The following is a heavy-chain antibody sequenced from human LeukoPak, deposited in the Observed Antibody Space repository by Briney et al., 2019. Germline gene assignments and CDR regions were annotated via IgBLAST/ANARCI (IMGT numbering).Heavy chain of an antibody. J-gene: IGHJ3*01. Sequence: GGSLRLSREASGFTFSAYAMTWVRQAPGKGLEWVSYISISGSTIYYADSVNGRFTISRDIAKNSLYLQMNSLRPEDTAVYYCGRGGSSGYNYDAFDVWGQGTRVTVSS. CDR2: ISISGSTI. V-gene: IGHV3-48*03. CDR3: GRGGSSGYNYDAFDV. D-gene: IGHD3-22*01. CDR1: GFTFSAYA.